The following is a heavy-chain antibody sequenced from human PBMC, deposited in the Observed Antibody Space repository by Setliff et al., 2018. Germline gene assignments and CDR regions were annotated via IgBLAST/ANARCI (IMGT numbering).Heavy chain of an antibody. CDR2: IYTSWST. D-gene: IGHD1-26*01. CDR1: DGSISSRHYY. J-gene: IGHJ4*02. CDR3: AKGGGRYHSAS. V-gene: IGHV4-61*09. Sequence: PSETLSLTCSISDGSISSRHYYWSWIRQPAGKGLEWLGQIYTSWSTNYNPSLKGRATLSIDASKRQFSLKLTSVTAADTAVYYCAKGGGRYHSASWGQGTLVTVSS.